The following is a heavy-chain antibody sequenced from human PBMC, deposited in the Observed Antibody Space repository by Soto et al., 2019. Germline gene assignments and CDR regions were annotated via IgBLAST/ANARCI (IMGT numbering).Heavy chain of an antibody. D-gene: IGHD6-19*01. CDR1: GDSVSSNSAA. CDR2: TYYRSKWYN. J-gene: IGHJ6*02. CDR3: ARVRQWLVQGDYYYYGMDV. Sequence: PSQTLSLTCAISGDSVSSNSAAWNWTRQSPSRGLEWLGRTYYRSKWYNDYAVSVKSRITINPDTSKNQFSLQLNSVTPEDTAVYYCARVRQWLVQGDYYYYGMDVWGQGTTVTVSS. V-gene: IGHV6-1*01.